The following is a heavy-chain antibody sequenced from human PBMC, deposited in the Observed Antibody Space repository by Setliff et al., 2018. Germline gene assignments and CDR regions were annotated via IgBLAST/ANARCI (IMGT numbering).Heavy chain of an antibody. CDR2: IYYSGTA. Sequence: TSETLSLTCTVSRGSISSSSYQWGWVRQTPGKGLEWIGSIYYSGTAYYNPSLKSRVTISVDTSKNQFSLQVTSVTATDTAVYYCARHEFVGGYYGSVTYRHFDYWGQGILVTVSS. CDR1: RGSISSSSYQ. D-gene: IGHD3-10*01. J-gene: IGHJ4*02. CDR3: ARHEFVGGYYGSVTYRHFDY. V-gene: IGHV4-39*01.